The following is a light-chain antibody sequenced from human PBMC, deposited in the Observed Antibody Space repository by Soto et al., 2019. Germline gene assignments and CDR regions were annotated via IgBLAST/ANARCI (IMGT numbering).Light chain of an antibody. Sequence: QSVLTQPPSASRTPGQRVTISCSGSNPNIGSNPVHWNQQLPGTAPKLLIHNNNQRPSGVPDRFSGSKSGTSASLAISGLQSEDEAAYYCAAWDDSLNGVLFGGGTKLTVL. J-gene: IGLJ2*01. CDR2: NNN. CDR1: NPNIGSNP. V-gene: IGLV1-44*01. CDR3: AAWDDSLNGVL.